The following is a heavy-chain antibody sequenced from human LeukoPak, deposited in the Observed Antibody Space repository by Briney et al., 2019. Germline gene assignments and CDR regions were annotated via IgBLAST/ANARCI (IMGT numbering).Heavy chain of an antibody. CDR1: GGSFSGYY. D-gene: IGHD2-15*01. V-gene: IGHV4-34*01. J-gene: IGHJ4*02. CDR3: ARGGLVY. Sequence: PSETLSLICAVYGGSFSGYYWSWIRQPPGKGLEWIGEINHSGSTNYNPSLKSRVTISVDTSKNQFSLKLSSVTAADTAVYYCARGGLVYWGQGTLVTVSS. CDR2: INHSGST.